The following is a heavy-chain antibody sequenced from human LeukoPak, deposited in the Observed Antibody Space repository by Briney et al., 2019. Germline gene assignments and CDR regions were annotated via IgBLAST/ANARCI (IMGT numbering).Heavy chain of an antibody. CDR1: GFTFSTYW. V-gene: IGHV3-23*01. J-gene: IGHJ3*02. D-gene: IGHD7-27*01. Sequence: GGSLRLSCAASGFTFSTYWMSWVRQAPGKGLEWVSAISGSGGSTYYADSVKGRFTISRDNSKNTLYLQMNSLRAEDTAVYYCAPLWGTLDTFDIWGEGTMVTVSS. CDR3: APLWGTLDTFDI. CDR2: ISGSGGST.